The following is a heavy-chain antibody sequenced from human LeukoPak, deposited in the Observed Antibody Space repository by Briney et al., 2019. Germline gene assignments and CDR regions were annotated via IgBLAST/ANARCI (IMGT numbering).Heavy chain of an antibody. J-gene: IGHJ3*02. CDR2: IYYSGST. CDR1: GGSISSGGYY. D-gene: IGHD3-3*01. V-gene: IGHV4-31*03. Sequence: TLSLTCTVSGGSISSGGYYWSWIRQHPGKGLEWIGYIYYSGSTYYNPSLKSRVTISVDTSKNQFSLKLSSVTAADTAVYYCARGPGFLEWLLTKNAFDIWGQGTMVTVSS. CDR3: ARGPGFLEWLLTKNAFDI.